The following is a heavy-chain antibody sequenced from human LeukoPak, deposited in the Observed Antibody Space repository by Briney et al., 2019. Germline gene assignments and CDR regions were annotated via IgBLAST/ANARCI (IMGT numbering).Heavy chain of an antibody. J-gene: IGHJ4*02. CDR1: GFIFSSYS. D-gene: IGHD6-13*01. CDR2: ISSSSSYI. Sequence: SGGSLRLSCAASGFIFSSYSMNWVRQAPGKGLEWVSSISSSSSYIYYADSVKGRFTISRDNAKNSLYLQMNSLRAEDTAVYYCARHRVAAAARRDYFDYWGQGTLVTVSS. V-gene: IGHV3-21*01. CDR3: ARHRVAAAARRDYFDY.